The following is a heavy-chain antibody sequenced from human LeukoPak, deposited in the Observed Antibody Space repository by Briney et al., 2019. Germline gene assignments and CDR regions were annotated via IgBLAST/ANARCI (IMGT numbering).Heavy chain of an antibody. D-gene: IGHD2-21*02. CDR1: GFTFSDHY. J-gene: IGHJ1*01. CDR3: ARVACGGDCST. CDR2: INSDGTST. Sequence: GGSLRLSCAASGFTFSDHYMDWVRQAPGQGLVWVSRINSDGTSTSYADSVKGRFTIARDNAKNTLYLQMNSLRAEDTAVYYCARVACGGDCSTWGQGTLVTVSS. V-gene: IGHV3-74*01.